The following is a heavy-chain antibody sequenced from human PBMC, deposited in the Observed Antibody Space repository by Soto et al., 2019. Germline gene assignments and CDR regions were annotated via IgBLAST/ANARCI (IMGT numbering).Heavy chain of an antibody. CDR1: GFIFRNYA. Sequence: EVQLLESGGGSVQPGGSLRLSCEASGFIFRNYAMSWVRQAPGKGLELVSSISGSGVGTYYADSVQCRFTISRDNSTNTLFLQLSSLRAEDTALYYCAKDVDTVGLSDGSGYFDLWGQGALVTVSS. D-gene: IGHD3-22*01. J-gene: IGHJ4*02. V-gene: IGHV3-23*01. CDR2: ISGSGVGT. CDR3: AKDVDTVGLSDGSGYFDL.